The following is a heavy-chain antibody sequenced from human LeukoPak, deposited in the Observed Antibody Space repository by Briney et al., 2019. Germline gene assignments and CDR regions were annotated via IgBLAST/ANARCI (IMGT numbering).Heavy chain of an antibody. V-gene: IGHV3-33*01. CDR1: GFSFSRYG. D-gene: IGHD1-1*01. CDR3: ARSAAGTYY. J-gene: IGHJ4*02. CDR2: IWFDGGDK. Sequence: SGGSLRLSCAASGFSFSRYGMDWVRQAPGKGLEWVAVIWFDGGDKNYADSVKGRFTISRDNSKNTVYLQMSSLRAEDTAVYYCARSAAGTYYWGQGTLVTVSS.